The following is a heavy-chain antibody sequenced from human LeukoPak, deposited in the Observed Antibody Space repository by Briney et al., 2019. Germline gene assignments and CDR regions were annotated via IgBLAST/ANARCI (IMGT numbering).Heavy chain of an antibody. CDR2: IRYDGSNK. Sequence: GGSLRLSCAASGFTFSSYGMHWVRQAPGKGLEWVAFIRYDGSNKYYADSVKGRFTISRDNSKNTLYLQMNSLRAEDTAVYYCARDYYDILTGYYRWGQGTLVTVSS. V-gene: IGHV3-30*02. CDR3: ARDYYDILTGYYR. D-gene: IGHD3-9*01. CDR1: GFTFSSYG. J-gene: IGHJ4*02.